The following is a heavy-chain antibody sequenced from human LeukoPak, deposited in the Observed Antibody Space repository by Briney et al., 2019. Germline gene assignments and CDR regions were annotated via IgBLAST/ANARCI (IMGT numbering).Heavy chain of an antibody. V-gene: IGHV4-59*07. D-gene: IGHD2-15*01. CDR3: ARGSVVAATYVDY. CDR2: IYYSGST. Sequence: SDTLSLTCTVSGGSISSYYWSSLRQPPAKGLEWVGYIYYSGSTNYNPSLKSRVTISVDTSKNQFSLKLSSVTAADTAVYYCARGSVVAATYVDYWGQGTLVTVSS. CDR1: GGSISSYY. J-gene: IGHJ4*02.